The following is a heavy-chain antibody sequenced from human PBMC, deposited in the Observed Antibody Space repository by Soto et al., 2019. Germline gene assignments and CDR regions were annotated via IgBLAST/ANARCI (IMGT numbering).Heavy chain of an antibody. CDR3: ARVYCSGGACYSIDS. J-gene: IGHJ4*02. V-gene: IGHV1-46*03. CDR2: INPSGGST. D-gene: IGHD2-15*01. CDR1: GYAFTSYH. Sequence: QVQLVQSGAEVKKPGASVKVSCKASGYAFTSYHMHWVRQAPGQGLQWMGIINPSGGSTFYAQKSHGRVTMTTDTSTSTVSMDLSSLRSADTAVYYCARVYCSGGACYSIDSWGQGTLVTVSS.